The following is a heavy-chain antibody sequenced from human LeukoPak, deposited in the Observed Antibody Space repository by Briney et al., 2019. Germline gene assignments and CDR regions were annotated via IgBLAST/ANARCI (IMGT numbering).Heavy chain of an antibody. CDR1: GFTFSSYS. CDR2: ISSGSSYI. V-gene: IGHV3-21*01. J-gene: IGHJ4*02. Sequence: PGGSLRLSCAASGFTFSSYSMNWVRQAPGKGLEWASSISSGSSYIYYADSVKGRFTISRDNAKNSLYLQMNSLRAEDTAVYYCARGGPWYSSSWYQPLKFDYWGQGTLVTVSS. D-gene: IGHD6-13*01. CDR3: ARGGPWYSSSWYQPLKFDY.